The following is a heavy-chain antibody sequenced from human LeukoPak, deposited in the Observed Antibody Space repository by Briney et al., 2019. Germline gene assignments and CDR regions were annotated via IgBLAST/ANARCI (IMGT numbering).Heavy chain of an antibody. CDR2: INPNTGDT. CDR1: GYTFTDFY. V-gene: IGHV1-2*02. J-gene: IGHJ4*02. Sequence: ASVKVSCKASGYTFTDFYVHWVRQAPGQGLEWMGWINPNTGDTNYAQKFQDKVTMTRDTSITTAFMELSRLRSDDTAVYYCARDFDSSGYPYYIDYWGQGTLVTVSS. D-gene: IGHD3-22*01. CDR3: ARDFDSSGYPYYIDY.